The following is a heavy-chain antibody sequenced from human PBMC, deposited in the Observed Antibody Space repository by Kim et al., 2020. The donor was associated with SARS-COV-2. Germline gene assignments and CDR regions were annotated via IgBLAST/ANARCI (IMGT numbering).Heavy chain of an antibody. V-gene: IGHV4-39*07. CDR2: IYYSGST. D-gene: IGHD6-13*01. Sequence: SETLSLTCTVSGGSISSSSYYWGWIRQPPGKGLEWIGSIYYSGSTYYNPSLKSRVTISVDTSKNQFSLKLSSVTAADTAVYYCARDQGGSSSWYSVHAEYFQHWGQGTLVTVSS. CDR1: GGSISSSSYY. CDR3: ARDQGGSSSWYSVHAEYFQH. J-gene: IGHJ1*01.